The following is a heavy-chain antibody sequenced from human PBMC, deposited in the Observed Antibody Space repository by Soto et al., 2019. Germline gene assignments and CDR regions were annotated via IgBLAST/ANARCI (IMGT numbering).Heavy chain of an antibody. Sequence: GGSLRLSCVASGFTFSSYAMSWVRQAPGKGLEWVSAISGSGGSTYYADSVKGRFTISRDNSKNTLYLQMNSLRAEDTAVYYCAKSGPASRLEWLLLMDVWGQGTTVTVSS. CDR1: GFTFSSYA. CDR3: AKSGPASRLEWLLLMDV. D-gene: IGHD3-3*01. V-gene: IGHV3-23*01. J-gene: IGHJ6*02. CDR2: ISGSGGST.